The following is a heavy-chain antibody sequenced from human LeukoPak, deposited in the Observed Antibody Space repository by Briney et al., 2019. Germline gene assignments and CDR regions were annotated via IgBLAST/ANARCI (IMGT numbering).Heavy chain of an antibody. CDR3: AREGGSRSQYYYYYYMDV. CDR2: MSPNSGNT. V-gene: IGHV1-8*03. Sequence: ASVKVSCKASGYTFTSYDINWVRQATGQGLEWMGWMSPNSGNTIYAQKFQGRVTITRNTSISTAYMELSSLRSEDTAVYYCAREGGSRSQYYYYYYMDVWGKGTTVTISS. J-gene: IGHJ6*03. CDR1: GYTFTSYD. D-gene: IGHD1-26*01.